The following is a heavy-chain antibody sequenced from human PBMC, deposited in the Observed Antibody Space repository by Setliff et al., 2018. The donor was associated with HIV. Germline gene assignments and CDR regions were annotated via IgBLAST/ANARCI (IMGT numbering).Heavy chain of an antibody. V-gene: IGHV4-38-2*02. Sequence: PSETLSLTCTVSGYSISSGYYWGWIRQPPGKGLEWIGRIYYSGRTYYNPSLKSRVTISVDTSKNQFSLKLSSVTAADTAVYYCARVGWDYYDSSGVGEFDYWGQGTLVTVSS. D-gene: IGHD3-22*01. CDR1: GYSISSGYY. CDR3: ARVGWDYYDSSGVGEFDY. J-gene: IGHJ4*02. CDR2: IYYSGRT.